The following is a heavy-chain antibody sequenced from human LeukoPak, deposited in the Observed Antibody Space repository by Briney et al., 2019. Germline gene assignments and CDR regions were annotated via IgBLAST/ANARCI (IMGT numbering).Heavy chain of an antibody. D-gene: IGHD5-12*01. CDR3: ARQITDQSSGYDSIDY. Sequence: GEALKISCKTSGYNFTTYWNGWVRQIPGKGLEWMVIIYPGDADTRYSPSFEGQVTISADKSNTTAYLQWSSLKASDTAMYYCARQITDQSSGYDSIDYWGQGTRVTVSS. V-gene: IGHV5-51*01. J-gene: IGHJ4*02. CDR1: GYNFTTYW. CDR2: IYPGDADT.